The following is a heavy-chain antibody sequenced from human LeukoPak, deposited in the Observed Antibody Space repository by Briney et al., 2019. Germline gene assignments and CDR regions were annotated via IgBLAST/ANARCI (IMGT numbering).Heavy chain of an antibody. V-gene: IGHV3-9*03. D-gene: IGHD1-26*01. CDR1: GFTFDDYA. J-gene: IGHJ4*02. CDR3: AKDDGGGSYALDY. CDR2: ISWNSGSI. Sequence: PGGSLRLSCAASGFTFDDYAMHWVRQAPGKGLEWVSGISWNSGSIGYADSVKGRFTISRDNAKNSLYLQMNSLRAEDMALYYCAKDDGGGSYALDYWGQGTLVTVSS.